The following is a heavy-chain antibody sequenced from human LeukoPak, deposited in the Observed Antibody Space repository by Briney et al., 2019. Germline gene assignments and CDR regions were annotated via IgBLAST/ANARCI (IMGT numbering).Heavy chain of an antibody. D-gene: IGHD6-19*01. Sequence: GGSLRLSCAASGFTFSTYAMSWVRQAPGMGLEWVSTISGSGGGTYYADSVKGRFTLSRDNSKNTLYLQMNSLRAEDTAVYYCAKPHSGWYYFDYWGQGTLVTVSS. J-gene: IGHJ4*02. CDR3: AKPHSGWYYFDY. CDR1: GFTFSTYA. CDR2: ISGSGGGT. V-gene: IGHV3-23*01.